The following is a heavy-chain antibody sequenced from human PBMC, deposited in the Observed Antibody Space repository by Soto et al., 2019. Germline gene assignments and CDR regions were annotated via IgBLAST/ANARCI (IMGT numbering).Heavy chain of an antibody. J-gene: IGHJ4*02. D-gene: IGHD3-3*01. CDR2: ISAYNGNT. V-gene: IGHV1-18*01. CDR3: ARVGINYDFWSGYPYYFDY. CDR1: GYTFTSYG. Sequence: VKDSCKASGYTFTSYGISWVRQAPGQGLEWMGWISAYNGNTNYAQKLQGRVTMTTDTSTSTAYMELRSLRSDDTAVYYCARVGINYDFWSGYPYYFDYWGQGTLVTVSS.